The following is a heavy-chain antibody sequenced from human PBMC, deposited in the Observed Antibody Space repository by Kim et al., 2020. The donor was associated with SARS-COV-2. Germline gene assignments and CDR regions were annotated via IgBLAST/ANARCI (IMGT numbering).Heavy chain of an antibody. CDR1: GFTFSTYT. CDR3: ARAGLSVVVVAATNYYYYGMDV. J-gene: IGHJ6*02. Sequence: GGSLRLSCAASGFTFSTYTMNWVRQAPGKGLEWVSYISDSGTSIYYADSVKGRFTISRDNAKNSLYLQMNSLRDEDTAVYYCARAGLSVVVVAATNYYYYGMDVWGQGTTVTVSS. D-gene: IGHD2-15*01. V-gene: IGHV3-48*02. CDR2: ISDSGTSI.